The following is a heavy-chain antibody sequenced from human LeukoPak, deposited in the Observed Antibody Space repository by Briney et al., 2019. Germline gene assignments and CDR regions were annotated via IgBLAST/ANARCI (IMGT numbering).Heavy chain of an antibody. CDR2: IYYSGST. D-gene: IGHD4-11*01. J-gene: IGHJ5*02. Sequence: SETLSLTCTVSGGSISSYYWGWIRQPPGKGLEWIGSIYYSGSTYYNPSLKSRVTISVDTSKNQFSLKLSSVTAADTAVYYCARQEGTVTTDNWFDPWGQGTLVTVSS. CDR1: GGSISSYY. V-gene: IGHV4-39*01. CDR3: ARQEGTVTTDNWFDP.